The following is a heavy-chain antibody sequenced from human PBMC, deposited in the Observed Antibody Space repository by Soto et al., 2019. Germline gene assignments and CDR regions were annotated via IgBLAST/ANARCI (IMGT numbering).Heavy chain of an antibody. Sequence: QVQLVQSGAEVKKPGASVKVSCKASGYTFTSYDINWVRQATGQGLEWMGWMNPNSGNTGYAQKFQGRVTMTRNTYISTAYMELSRLRSEDTAVYYCARGQWRSLRPGRSIWFDPWGQGTLVTVSS. CDR2: MNPNSGNT. CDR1: GYTFTSYD. V-gene: IGHV1-8*01. J-gene: IGHJ5*02. CDR3: ARGQWRSLRPGRSIWFDP. D-gene: IGHD3-10*01.